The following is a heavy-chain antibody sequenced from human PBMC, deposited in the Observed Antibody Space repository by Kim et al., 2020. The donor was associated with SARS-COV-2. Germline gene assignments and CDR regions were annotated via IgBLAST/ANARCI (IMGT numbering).Heavy chain of an antibody. D-gene: IGHD6-13*01. Sequence: SETLSLTCTVSGGSISSSSYYWGWIRQPPGKGLEWIGSIYYSGSTYYNPSLKSRVTISVDTSKNQFSLKLSSVTAADTAVYYCASQCPLGGLAAAGVDGDFDYWGQGTLVTVSS. CDR2: IYYSGST. J-gene: IGHJ4*02. CDR3: ASQCPLGGLAAAGVDGDFDY. V-gene: IGHV4-39*01. CDR1: GGSISSSSYY.